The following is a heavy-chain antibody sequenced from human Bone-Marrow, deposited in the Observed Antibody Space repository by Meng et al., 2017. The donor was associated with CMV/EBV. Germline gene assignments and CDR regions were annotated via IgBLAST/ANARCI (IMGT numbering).Heavy chain of an antibody. J-gene: IGHJ5*02. Sequence: GESLKISCTASGFTFGSYAMHWVRPAPGKGLEWVAFTAYDGSNKYYADSVKGRFTISRDNSKNTVYLQMNSLLTEDRAVYYCARESSRDRIGRFDPWGQGTLVTVSS. CDR3: ARESSRDRIGRFDP. D-gene: IGHD2-2*01. CDR2: TAYDGSNK. CDR1: GFTFGSYA. V-gene: IGHV3-30*02.